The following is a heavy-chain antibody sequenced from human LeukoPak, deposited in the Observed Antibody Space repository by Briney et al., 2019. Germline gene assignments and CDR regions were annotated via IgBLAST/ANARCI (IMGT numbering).Heavy chain of an antibody. CDR2: IKQDGSDK. CDR3: ARERGGYCSSTSCSNAIDY. Sequence: GGSLRLSCAASGFTFTKYWMTWVRQAPGKGLEWVGNIKQDGSDKNYMDSVKGRFTISRDNTKNSVYLQMSSLRAEDTAVYYCARERGGYCSSTSCSNAIDYWGQGTLVTVSS. D-gene: IGHD2-2*01. V-gene: IGHV3-7*01. J-gene: IGHJ4*02. CDR1: GFTFTKYW.